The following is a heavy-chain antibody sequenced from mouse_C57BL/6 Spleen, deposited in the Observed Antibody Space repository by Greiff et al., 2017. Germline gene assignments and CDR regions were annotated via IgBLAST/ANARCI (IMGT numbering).Heavy chain of an antibody. CDR3: ARQIAYAMDY. V-gene: IGHV1-69*01. J-gene: IGHJ4*01. CDR1: GYTFTSYW. Sequence: QVQLQQPGAELVMPGASVKLSCKASGYTFTSYWMHWVKQRPGQGLEWIGEFDPSDSYTNYNQKFKGKSTLTVDKSSSTAYRQLSSLTSEDSAVYYCARQIAYAMDYWGQGTTVTVSS. CDR2: FDPSDSYT.